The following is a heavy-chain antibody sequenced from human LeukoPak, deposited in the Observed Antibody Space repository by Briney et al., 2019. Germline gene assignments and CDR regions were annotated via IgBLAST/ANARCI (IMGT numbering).Heavy chain of an antibody. CDR3: ARDVYYGSGSPRLDY. V-gene: IGHV3-21*01. CDR2: ISSSSSYI. J-gene: IGHJ4*02. Sequence: PGGSLRLSCAASGFTFSSYEMNWVRQAPGKGLEWVSSISSSSSYIYYADSVKGRFTISRDNAKNSLYLQMNSLRAEDTAVYYCARDVYYGSGSPRLDYWGQGTLVTVSS. D-gene: IGHD3-10*01. CDR1: GFTFSSYE.